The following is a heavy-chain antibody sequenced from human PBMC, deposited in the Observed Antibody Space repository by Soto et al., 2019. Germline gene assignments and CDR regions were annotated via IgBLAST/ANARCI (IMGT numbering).Heavy chain of an antibody. CDR2: ISGFNGNT. CDR3: ARIGVSSGHESPDFDS. V-gene: IGHV1-18*01. J-gene: IGHJ4*02. CDR1: GYTFNFYG. Sequence: RASVKVSFKDSGYTFNFYGITWVRQAPGQGLEWMGWISGFNGNTNYAADLQGRVTMTTDTSTSTAYMELRGLRSDDTAVYYCARIGVSSGHESPDFDSWGQGTLVTVSS. D-gene: IGHD3-16*01.